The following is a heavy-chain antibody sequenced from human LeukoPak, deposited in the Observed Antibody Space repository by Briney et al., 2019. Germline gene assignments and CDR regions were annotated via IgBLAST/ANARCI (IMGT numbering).Heavy chain of an antibody. CDR3: AREGSSGTFDY. Sequence: SETLSLTCTVSGGSISSSNWWSWVRQPPGKGLEWIGEIYHSGSTNYNPSLKSRVTISVDKSKNQFSLNLSSVTAADTAVYYCAREGSSGTFDYWGQGTLVTVSS. D-gene: IGHD1-26*01. J-gene: IGHJ4*02. CDR2: IYHSGST. CDR1: GGSISSSNW. V-gene: IGHV4-4*02.